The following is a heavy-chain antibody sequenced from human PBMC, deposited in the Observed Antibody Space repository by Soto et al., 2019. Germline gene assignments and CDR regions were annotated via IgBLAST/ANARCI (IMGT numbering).Heavy chain of an antibody. Sequence: GESLKISCKGSGYSFTSYWIGWVRQMPGKGLEWMGIIYPGDSGTRYSPSFQGQVTISADKSISTAYLQWSSLKASDTAMYYCARQVAGLNDAFDIWGQGTMVTVSS. D-gene: IGHD6-19*01. V-gene: IGHV5-51*01. J-gene: IGHJ3*02. CDR3: ARQVAGLNDAFDI. CDR1: GYSFTSYW. CDR2: IYPGDSGT.